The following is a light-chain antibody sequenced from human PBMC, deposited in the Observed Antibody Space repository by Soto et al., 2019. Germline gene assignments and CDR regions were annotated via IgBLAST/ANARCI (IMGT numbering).Light chain of an antibody. V-gene: IGLV2-14*01. CDR1: SSDVGGYNY. CDR2: EVS. J-gene: IGLJ1*01. CDR3: SSYTSSSTLNYV. Sequence: QSVLTQPASVSGSPGQSITISCTGTSSDVGGYNYVSWYQQHPGKAPKLMIYEVSNRPSGVSSRFSGSKSGNTASLTISGLQAEDEADYYCSSYTSSSTLNYVFGTGTKGTVL.